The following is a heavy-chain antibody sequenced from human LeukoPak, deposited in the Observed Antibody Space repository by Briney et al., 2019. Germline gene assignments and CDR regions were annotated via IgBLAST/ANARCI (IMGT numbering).Heavy chain of an antibody. J-gene: IGHJ4*02. CDR3: ARDRGNGDYGDYFDS. Sequence: SETLSLTCTVSGDSITRGTYYWNWIRQPAGKGLEWIGRIHTSSRVNYNPSLKSRVTISIDTSRNLVSLGLTSVTAADAAVYYCARDRGNGDYGDYFDSWGQGTLDSVSS. CDR1: GDSITRGTYY. V-gene: IGHV4-61*02. CDR2: IHTSSRV. D-gene: IGHD4-17*01.